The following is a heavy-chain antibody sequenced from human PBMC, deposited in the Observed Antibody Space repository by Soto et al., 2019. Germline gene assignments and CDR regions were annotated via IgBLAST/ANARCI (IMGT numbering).Heavy chain of an antibody. CDR2: ISTDNGNT. CDR3: ARTAFYYYTYMDV. D-gene: IGHD2-21*02. J-gene: IGHJ6*03. V-gene: IGHV1-18*01. Sequence: QVQMVQSGAEVKKPGASVKVSCKASGYTLTSYGISWVRQAPGQGLEWMGWISTDNGNTNYAQKFQGRVIMTTDTSTSTVYMELSRLRSDDTAVCYRARTAFYYYTYMDVWGKGTTVTVSS. CDR1: GYTLTSYG.